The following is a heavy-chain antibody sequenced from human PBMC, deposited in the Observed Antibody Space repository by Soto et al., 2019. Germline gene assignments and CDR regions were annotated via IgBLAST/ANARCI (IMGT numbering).Heavy chain of an antibody. CDR3: ARDGTIVGVTDYYYGMDV. V-gene: IGHV1-18*01. Sequence: ASVKVSCKASGYTFTSYGISWVRQAPGQGLEWMGWISAYNGNTNYAQKVQGRVTMTTDTSTSTAYMELRSLRSDDTAVYYCARDGTIVGVTDYYYGMDVWGQGTTVTVSS. J-gene: IGHJ6*02. CDR2: ISAYNGNT. D-gene: IGHD1-26*01. CDR1: GYTFTSYG.